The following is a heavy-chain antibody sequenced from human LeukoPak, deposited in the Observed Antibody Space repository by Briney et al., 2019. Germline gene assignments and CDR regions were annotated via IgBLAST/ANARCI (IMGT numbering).Heavy chain of an antibody. D-gene: IGHD4-23*01. CDR1: GFTFNSYA. CDR2: ISGSGGST. J-gene: IGHJ5*02. Sequence: GGSLRLSCAASGFTFNSYAMSWVRQAPGKGLEWVSAISGSGGSTYYADSVKGRFTTSRDNSKNTLYLQMNSLRAEDTAVYYCAKDLRDGNSDNWFDPWGQGTLVTVSS. CDR3: AKDLRDGNSDNWFDP. V-gene: IGHV3-23*01.